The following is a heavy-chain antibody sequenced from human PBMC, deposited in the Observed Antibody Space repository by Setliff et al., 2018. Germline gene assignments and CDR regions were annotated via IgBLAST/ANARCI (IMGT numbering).Heavy chain of an antibody. J-gene: IGHJ4*02. CDR3: AKDLYYYDSSGYYPIPFDY. Sequence: PGGSLRLSCAASGFTFRNYAMAWVRQAPGKGLQWVSSLSGSGGSTYYADSVKGRFTISRDNSKNTLYLQMNSLRAEDTAVYYCAKDLYYYDSSGYYPIPFDYWGQGTLVTVSS. D-gene: IGHD3-22*01. CDR1: GFTFRNYA. CDR2: LSGSGGST. V-gene: IGHV3-23*01.